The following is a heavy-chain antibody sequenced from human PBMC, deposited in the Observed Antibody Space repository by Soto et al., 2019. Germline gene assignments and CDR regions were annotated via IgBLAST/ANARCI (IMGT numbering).Heavy chain of an antibody. D-gene: IGHD3-16*01. Sequence: QVQLQESGPGLVKPSQTLSLNCSVSGVSINSGDYYWSWIRQHAGQGLEWIGYIFYSGTTFYNPSLKSRVTISIDASKNQFSLEMSSVTAADTAVYYCAKVRGSAFKIRGRGTMITVSS. CDR2: IFYSGTT. J-gene: IGHJ3*02. CDR1: GVSINSGDYY. CDR3: AKVRGSAFKI. V-gene: IGHV4-31*03.